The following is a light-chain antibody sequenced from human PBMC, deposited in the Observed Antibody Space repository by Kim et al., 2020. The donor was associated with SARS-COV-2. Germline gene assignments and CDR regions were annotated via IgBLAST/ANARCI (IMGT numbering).Light chain of an antibody. V-gene: IGLV3-21*04. Sequence: SYELTQPPSVSVAPGKTATITCGGDNIGSKSAHWYQQKPGQAPVVVIYYDSDRPSGIPERFSGSNSGNTDNLTISRVEAGDEADYYCQVWDSSSDHVVFG. J-gene: IGLJ2*01. CDR3: QVWDSSSDHVV. CDR1: NIGSKS. CDR2: YDS.